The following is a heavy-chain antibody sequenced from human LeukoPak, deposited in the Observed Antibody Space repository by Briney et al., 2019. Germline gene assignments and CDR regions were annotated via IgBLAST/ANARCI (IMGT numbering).Heavy chain of an antibody. Sequence: ASVKVSCKASGYTFTSYGISWVRQAPGQGLEWMGWISAYNGNTNYAQKLQGRVTMTTDTSTSTAYMELRSLRSDDTAVYYCARDRSQQLVRPTYYYYSMDVWGQGTTVTVSS. CDR1: GYTFTSYG. D-gene: IGHD6-13*01. V-gene: IGHV1-18*01. J-gene: IGHJ6*02. CDR3: ARDRSQQLVRPTYYYYSMDV. CDR2: ISAYNGNT.